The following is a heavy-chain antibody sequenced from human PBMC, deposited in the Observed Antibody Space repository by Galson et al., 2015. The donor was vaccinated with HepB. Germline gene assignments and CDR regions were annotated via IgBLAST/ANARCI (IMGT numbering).Heavy chain of an antibody. CDR3: TRWVGGPEN. CDR1: GYNFTNYW. D-gene: IGHD3-16*01. CDR2: IYPPNSET. V-gene: IGHV5-51*03. Sequence: QSGAEVKKPGESLKISCKGSGYNFTNYWVAWVRQVPGKGLEWMGVIYPPNSETRQSPSLQGQVTMSVDKSISTAYLQWSSLKASDSAMYYCTRWVGGPENWGQGTLVTVSS. J-gene: IGHJ4*02.